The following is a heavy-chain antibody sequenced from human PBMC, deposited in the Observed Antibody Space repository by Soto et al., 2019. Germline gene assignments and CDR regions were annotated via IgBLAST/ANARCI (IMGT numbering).Heavy chain of an antibody. Sequence: GGSLRLSCAASGFTFSDYYMTWVRQAPGKGLEWVSLISANDVGTYYAESVKTRFTISTDQSRNTVYLQMDSLRADDTAIYYCAKAKNDYNWDNRPPFDYWGQGTLVTVSS. CDR2: ISANDVGT. V-gene: IGHV3-23*01. D-gene: IGHD1-20*01. J-gene: IGHJ4*02. CDR3: AKAKNDYNWDNRPPFDY. CDR1: GFTFSDYY.